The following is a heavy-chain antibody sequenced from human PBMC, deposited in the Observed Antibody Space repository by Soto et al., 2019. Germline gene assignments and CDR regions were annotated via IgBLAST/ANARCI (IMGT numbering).Heavy chain of an antibody. CDR3: AKEMIAVAGLEGAFDI. J-gene: IGHJ3*02. CDR1: GFTFDDYA. CDR2: ISWNSGSI. V-gene: IGHV3-9*01. D-gene: IGHD6-19*01. Sequence: GGSLRLSCAASGFTFDDYAMHWVRQAPGKGLEWVSGISWNSGSIGYADSVKGRFTISRDNAKNSLYLQMNSLRAEDTALYYCAKEMIAVAGLEGAFDIWGQGTMVTVSS.